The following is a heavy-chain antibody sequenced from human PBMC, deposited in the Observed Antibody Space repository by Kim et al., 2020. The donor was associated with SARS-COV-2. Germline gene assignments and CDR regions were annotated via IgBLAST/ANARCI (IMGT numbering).Heavy chain of an antibody. CDR3: TTSGSYPFDYYYGMDV. D-gene: IGHD1-26*01. J-gene: IGHJ6*02. V-gene: IGHV3-15*01. Sequence: PVKGIFTISRDDSKNTLYLQMNSLKTEDTAVYYCTTSGSYPFDYYYGMDVWGQGTTVTVSS.